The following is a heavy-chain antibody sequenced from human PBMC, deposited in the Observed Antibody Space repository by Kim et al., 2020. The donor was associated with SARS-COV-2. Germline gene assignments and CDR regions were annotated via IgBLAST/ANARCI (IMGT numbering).Heavy chain of an antibody. V-gene: IGHV3-7*01. Sequence: GGSLRLSCAASGFSISNFWMTWVRQAPRKGLEWVANIKQDGGEKYYVDSVKGRFTVSRDNAKNSLYLQMNSLRADDTAIYYCARPRMTTFGYHDLWGRGTLVTVSS. CDR3: ARPRMTTFGYHDL. CDR2: IKQDGGEK. CDR1: GFSISNFW. D-gene: IGHD3-3*01. J-gene: IGHJ2*01.